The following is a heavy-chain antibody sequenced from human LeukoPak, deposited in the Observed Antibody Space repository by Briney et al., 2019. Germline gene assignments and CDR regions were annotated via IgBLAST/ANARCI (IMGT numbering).Heavy chain of an antibody. D-gene: IGHD2/OR15-2a*01. Sequence: PGGSLSLSCVATRFTFGSYWMPWVRQAPGKGPVWVSRINYDGTSTTYADSVKGRFTVSRDNGKKTVSLQINSLRPDDTAVYYCAREANTAFDYWGQGTLVTVSS. J-gene: IGHJ4*02. V-gene: IGHV3-74*01. CDR1: RFTFGSYW. CDR3: AREANTAFDY. CDR2: INYDGTST.